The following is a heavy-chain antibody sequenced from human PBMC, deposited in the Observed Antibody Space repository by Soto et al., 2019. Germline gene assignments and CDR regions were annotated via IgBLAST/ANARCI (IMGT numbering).Heavy chain of an antibody. CDR1: GFSLTTSGVG. CDR2: IYWDDDK. Sequence: QITLNESGPTVVRPTETLTLTCRFSGFSLTTSGVGVGWIRQSPGKAPEWLALIYWDDDKSYSASLKSRLTITKDTSKNPVVLTVSDLDPTDTATYYCAHRVLRTVFGLVTTTAIYFDFWGQGTPVAVSS. D-gene: IGHD3-3*01. CDR3: AHRVLRTVFGLVTTTAIYFDF. V-gene: IGHV2-5*02. J-gene: IGHJ4*02.